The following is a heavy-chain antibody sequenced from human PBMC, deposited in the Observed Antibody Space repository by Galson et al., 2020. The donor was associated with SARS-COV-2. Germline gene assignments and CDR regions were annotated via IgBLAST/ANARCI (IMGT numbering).Heavy chain of an antibody. V-gene: IGHV5-51*01. CDR1: GYSFTSYW. Sequence: GESLKISCKGSGYSFTSYWIGWVRQMPGKGLEWMGIIYPGDSDTRYSPSFQGQVTISADKSISTAYLQWSSLKASDTAMYYCASGPHETYYDYVWGSYRPPPFDYWGQGTLVTVSS. CDR2: IYPGDSDT. D-gene: IGHD3-16*02. J-gene: IGHJ4*02. CDR3: ASGPHETYYDYVWGSYRPPPFDY.